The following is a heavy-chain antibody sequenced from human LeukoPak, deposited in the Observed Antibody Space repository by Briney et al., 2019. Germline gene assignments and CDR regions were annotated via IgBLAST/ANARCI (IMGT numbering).Heavy chain of an antibody. CDR2: IKEDGSET. J-gene: IGHJ4*02. V-gene: IGHV3-7*01. Sequence: GGSLRLSCAASAFTFSNYWMSWIGQAPGKGREWVANIKEDGSETNYVDSVKGRFTISRDNAKNSLYLQMNSLRVDDTAVYYCARDRGYSTFDYWGQGTLVTVSS. CDR3: ARDRGYSTFDY. D-gene: IGHD4-23*01. CDR1: AFTFSNYW.